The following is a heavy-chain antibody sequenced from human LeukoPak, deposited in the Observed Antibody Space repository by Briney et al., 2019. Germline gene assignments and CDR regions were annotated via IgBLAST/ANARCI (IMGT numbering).Heavy chain of an antibody. J-gene: IGHJ6*03. CDR1: GGSISSSSYY. V-gene: IGHV4-39*01. CDR2: IYYSGST. CDR3: ASIPGYSSGGYNYYYMDV. D-gene: IGHD6-19*01. Sequence: SETLSLTCTVSGGSISSSSYYWGWIRQPPGKGLEWMGSIYYSGSTYYNPSLKSRVTISVDTSKNQFSLKLSSVTAADTAVYYCASIPGYSSGGYNYYYMDVWGKGTTVTVSS.